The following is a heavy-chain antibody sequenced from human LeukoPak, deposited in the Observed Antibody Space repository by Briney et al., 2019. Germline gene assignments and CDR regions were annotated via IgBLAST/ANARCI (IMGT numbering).Heavy chain of an antibody. CDR3: ARGLDGWLRFDFDY. CDR1: GYTFTSYA. D-gene: IGHD5-12*01. CDR2: INAGNGNT. Sequence: GASVKVSCTASGYTFTSYAMHWVRQAPGQRLEWMGWINAGNGNTKYSQKFQGRVTITRDTSASTAYMELSSLRSEDTAVYYCARGLDGWLRFDFDYWGQGTLVTVSS. V-gene: IGHV1-3*01. J-gene: IGHJ4*02.